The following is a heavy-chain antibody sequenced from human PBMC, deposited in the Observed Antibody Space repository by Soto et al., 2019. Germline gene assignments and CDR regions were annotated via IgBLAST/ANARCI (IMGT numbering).Heavy chain of an antibody. CDR3: ARESIAATSQAYDAFDI. J-gene: IGHJ3*02. D-gene: IGHD6-6*01. CDR2: ISSSSSYI. V-gene: IGHV3-21*01. CDR1: GFTFSSYA. Sequence: GGSLRLSCAASGFTFSSYAMSWVRQAPGKGLEWVSAISSSSSYIYYADSVKGRFTISRDNAKNSLYLQMNSLRAEDTAVYYCARESIAATSQAYDAFDIWGQGTMVTVSS.